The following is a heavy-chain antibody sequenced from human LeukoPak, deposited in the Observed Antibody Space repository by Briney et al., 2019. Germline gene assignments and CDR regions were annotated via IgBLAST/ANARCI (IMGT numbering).Heavy chain of an antibody. D-gene: IGHD6-19*01. J-gene: IGHJ3*02. CDR2: ISAYNGNT. CDR1: GYSFSGHG. Sequence: ASVKVSCKASGYSFSGHGITWVRQAPGQGLEWMGWISAYNGNTNYAQKLQGRVTMTTDTSTSTAYMELRSLRSDDTAVYYCARVNSGWYLAFDIWGQGTMVTVSS. CDR3: ARVNSGWYLAFDI. V-gene: IGHV1-18*01.